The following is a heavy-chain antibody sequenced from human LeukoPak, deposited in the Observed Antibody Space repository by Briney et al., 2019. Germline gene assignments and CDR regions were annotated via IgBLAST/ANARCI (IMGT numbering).Heavy chain of an antibody. CDR1: GASFSGYY. D-gene: IGHD2-15*01. CDR3: ARGESAAATKGFDY. J-gene: IGHJ4*02. CDR2: INHSGST. V-gene: IGHV4-34*01. Sequence: SETLSLTCAVYGASFSGYYWTWIRQPPGKGLEWIGEINHSGSTNYNPSLKSRVTISVDTSKNHFSLKLTSVTAADTAVYYCARGESAAATKGFDYWGQGTLVTVSS.